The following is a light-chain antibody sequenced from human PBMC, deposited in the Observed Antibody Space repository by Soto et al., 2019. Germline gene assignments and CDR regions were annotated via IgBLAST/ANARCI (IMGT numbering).Light chain of an antibody. CDR3: QQYYSTPPT. J-gene: IGKJ1*01. V-gene: IGKV4-1*01. CDR2: WAS. Sequence: DIVMTQSPDSLALSLGERATINCKSSQSVLYSSNNKNYLAWYQQKPGQPPKLLIYWASTRESGVPDRFSGSGSGTDFTLTISSLQAEDAAVYYCQQYYSTPPTFGQGTKVEIK. CDR1: QSVLYSSNNKNY.